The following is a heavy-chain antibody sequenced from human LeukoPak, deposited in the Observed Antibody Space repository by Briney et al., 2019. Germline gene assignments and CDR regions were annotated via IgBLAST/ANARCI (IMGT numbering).Heavy chain of an antibody. CDR1: GFTFSSYG. J-gene: IGHJ3*02. CDR2: IRYDGSNK. CDR3: AKGKRNLDAFDI. Sequence: GGSLRLSCAASGFTFSSYGMHWVRQAPGKGLEWVAFIRYDGSNKYYADSVKGRFTISRDNSKNTLYLQMNSLRAEDTAVYYCAKGKRNLDAFDIWGQGTMVTVSS. V-gene: IGHV3-30*02. D-gene: IGHD1-14*01.